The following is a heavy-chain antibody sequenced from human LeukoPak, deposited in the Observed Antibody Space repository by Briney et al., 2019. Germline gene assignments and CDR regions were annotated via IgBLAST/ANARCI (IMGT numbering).Heavy chain of an antibody. Sequence: PGGSLRLSCAASGFTFSSYEMNWVRQAPGKGLEWLAFIRFDGSTKYYADSVKGRFTVSRDNSKSTLYLQMNSLRAEDTAVYYCAQPDFWGQGTLVTVSS. J-gene: IGHJ4*02. CDR2: IRFDGSTK. CDR3: AQPDF. CDR1: GFTFSSYE. V-gene: IGHV3-30*02.